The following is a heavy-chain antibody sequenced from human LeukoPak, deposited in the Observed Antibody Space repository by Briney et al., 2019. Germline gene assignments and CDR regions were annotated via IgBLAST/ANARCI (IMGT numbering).Heavy chain of an antibody. D-gene: IGHD4-23*01. Sequence: GGSLRLSCAASGFTVSSNYMSWVRQAPGKGLEWGSVIYSGGSTYYADSVKGRFTISRDNSKKTLYLQMNSLRAEDTAVYYCARDPIGGNPAEGYWGQGTLVTVSS. CDR1: GFTVSSNY. V-gene: IGHV3-66*02. CDR3: ARDPIGGNPAEGY. CDR2: IYSGGST. J-gene: IGHJ4*02.